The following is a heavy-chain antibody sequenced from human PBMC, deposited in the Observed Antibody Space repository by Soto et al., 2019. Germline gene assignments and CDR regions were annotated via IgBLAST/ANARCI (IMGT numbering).Heavy chain of an antibody. CDR3: ARGPLYGSGSYSHYYYYYGMDV. D-gene: IGHD3-10*01. Sequence: SETLSLTCAVYGGSFSGYYWSWIRQPPGKGLEWIGEINHSGSTNYNPSLKSRVTISVDTSKNQFSLKLSSVTAADTAVYYCARGPLYGSGSYSHYYYYYGMDVWGQGTTVTVSS. V-gene: IGHV4-34*01. J-gene: IGHJ6*02. CDR1: GGSFSGYY. CDR2: INHSGST.